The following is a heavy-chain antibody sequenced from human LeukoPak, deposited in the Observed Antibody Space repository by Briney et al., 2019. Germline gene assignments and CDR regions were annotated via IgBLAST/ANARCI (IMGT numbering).Heavy chain of an antibody. D-gene: IGHD3-3*01. CDR1: GFNITSNY. J-gene: IGHJ4*02. Sequence: GGSLRLSCAASGFNITSNYMNWVRQAPGKGLEWVANIKQDGSEKYYVDSVKGRFAISRDNAKNSLYLQMNSLRAEDTAVYYCARVGYDFWSGYSQYYFDYWGQGTLVTVSS. CDR2: IKQDGSEK. CDR3: ARVGYDFWSGYSQYYFDY. V-gene: IGHV3-7*01.